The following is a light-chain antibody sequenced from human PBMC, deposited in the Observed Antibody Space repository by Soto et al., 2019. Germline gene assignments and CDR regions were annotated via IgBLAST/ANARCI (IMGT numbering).Light chain of an antibody. CDR2: GAS. V-gene: IGKV3-20*01. CDR3: QQYGSSPWT. CDR1: QTIRSNY. J-gene: IGKJ1*01. Sequence: EIVLTQSPGTLSLSPGERATLSCRASQTIRSNYLAWYQQRPGQAPRLLIYGASSRATDIPDRFSGSASGTDFTLTIPRLEPEDFAVYYCQQYGSSPWTFGQGTKV.